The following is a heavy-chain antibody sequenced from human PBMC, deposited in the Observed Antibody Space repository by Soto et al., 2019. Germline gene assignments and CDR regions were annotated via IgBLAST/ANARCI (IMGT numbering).Heavy chain of an antibody. V-gene: IGHV1-69*13. J-gene: IGHJ6*02. CDR2: IIPIFGTA. CDR3: ARRREGYYYYGMDV. D-gene: IGHD1-26*01. Sequence: GASVKVSCKASGGTFSSYAISCVRQAPGQGLEWMGGIIPIFGTANYAQKFQGRVTITADESTSTAYMELSSLRSEDTAVYYCARRREGYYYYGMDVWGQGTTVTVPS. CDR1: GGTFSSYA.